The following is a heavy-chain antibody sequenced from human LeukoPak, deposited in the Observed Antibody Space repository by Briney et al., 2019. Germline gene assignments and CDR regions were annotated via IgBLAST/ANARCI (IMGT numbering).Heavy chain of an antibody. CDR3: ARDLGDLTGSGSDRYGMDV. CDR1: GGSISSYY. V-gene: IGHV4-59*01. CDR2: IYYSGST. Sequence: SETLSLTCTVSGGSISSYYWSWIRQPPGQGLEWIGYIYYSGSTNYNPSLKSRVTISVDTSKTQFSLKLSSVTAADTAVDYCARDLGDLTGSGSDRYGMDVWGQGTTVTVSS. D-gene: IGHD3-10*01. J-gene: IGHJ6*02.